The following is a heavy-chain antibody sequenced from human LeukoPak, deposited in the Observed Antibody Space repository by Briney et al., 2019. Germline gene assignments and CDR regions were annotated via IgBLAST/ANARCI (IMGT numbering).Heavy chain of an antibody. D-gene: IGHD5-24*01. J-gene: IGHJ4*02. V-gene: IGHV3-20*04. CDR3: ARAWVEMATSPLGY. CDR2: INWNGGST. CDR1: GFPFDDYG. Sequence: GGSLRLSCAASGFPFDDYGMSWVRQAPGKGLEWVSGINWNGGSTGYADSVKGRFTISRDNAKNSLYLQMNSLRAEDTALYYCARAWVEMATSPLGYWGQGTLVTVSS.